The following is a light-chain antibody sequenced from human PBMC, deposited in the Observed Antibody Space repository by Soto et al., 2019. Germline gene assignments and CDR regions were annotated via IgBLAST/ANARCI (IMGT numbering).Light chain of an antibody. Sequence: QSVLTQPPSVSGAPGQRVTISCTGSSSNIGAGYDVHWYQQLPGTAPKLLIYGNNNRASGVPDRFSGSKSGTSASLAITGLKAEDEADYYCQSYDSSLSGSEFGGGTKLTVL. J-gene: IGLJ2*01. CDR2: GNN. CDR1: SSNIGAGYD. CDR3: QSYDSSLSGSE. V-gene: IGLV1-40*01.